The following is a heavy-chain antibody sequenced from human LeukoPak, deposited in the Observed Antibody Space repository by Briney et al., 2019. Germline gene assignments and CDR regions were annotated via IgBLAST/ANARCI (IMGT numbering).Heavy chain of an antibody. V-gene: IGHV4-61*02. CDR3: ARDAVYDSSGYYDLAFDY. Sequence: SETLSLTCTVSGGSISSGSYYWSWIRQPAGKGLEWIGRIYTSGSTNCNPSLKSRVTISVDTSKNQFSLKLSSVTAADTAVYYCARDAVYDSSGYYDLAFDYWGQGTLVTVSS. CDR2: IYTSGST. J-gene: IGHJ4*02. CDR1: GGSISSGSYY. D-gene: IGHD3-22*01.